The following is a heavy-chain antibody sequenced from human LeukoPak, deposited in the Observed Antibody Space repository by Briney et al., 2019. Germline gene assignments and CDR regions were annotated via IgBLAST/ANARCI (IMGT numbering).Heavy chain of an antibody. Sequence: ASVKVSCKASGYTFTVYYIHWLRQAPGQGPEWMGWIIPNSGGTNYAQRLQDRVAMTRDTSINTAYMWLSCLTYDDTAVYYCGRGVLIQGRGAFDIWGQGAMVTVSS. CDR2: IIPNSGGT. CDR1: GYTFTVYY. V-gene: IGHV1-2*02. J-gene: IGHJ3*02. CDR3: GRGVLIQGRGAFDI. D-gene: IGHD3-9*01.